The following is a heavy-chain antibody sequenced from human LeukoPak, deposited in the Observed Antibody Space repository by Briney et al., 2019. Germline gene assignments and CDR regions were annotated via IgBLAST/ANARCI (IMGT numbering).Heavy chain of an antibody. V-gene: IGHV4-31*03. CDR3: ARDTRIEWLRFLDY. J-gene: IGHJ4*02. CDR1: GDSISNGGSISNGGHY. CDR2: IYHSGNT. Sequence: SETLSLTCTVSGDSISNGGSISNGGHYWSWIRQLPGKGLEWIGYIYHSGNTYYNPSLESRVTMSVDTSENRFSLKVNSVTAADTAIYYCARDTRIEWLRFLDYWGQGILVTVSS. D-gene: IGHD5-12*01.